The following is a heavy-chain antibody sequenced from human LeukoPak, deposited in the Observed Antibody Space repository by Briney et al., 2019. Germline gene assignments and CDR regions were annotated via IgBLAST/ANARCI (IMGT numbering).Heavy chain of an antibody. Sequence: GGSLRLSCAASGFTVSSNYMSWVRQAPGKGLEWVSVIYSGGSTYYADSVKGRFTISRDNSKNTLYLQMNSLRAEDTAVYYCAREIYVDTAMVSESYFDYWGQGTLVTVSS. CDR3: AREIYVDTAMVSESYFDY. D-gene: IGHD5-18*01. CDR1: GFTVSSNY. J-gene: IGHJ4*02. CDR2: IYSGGST. V-gene: IGHV3-53*01.